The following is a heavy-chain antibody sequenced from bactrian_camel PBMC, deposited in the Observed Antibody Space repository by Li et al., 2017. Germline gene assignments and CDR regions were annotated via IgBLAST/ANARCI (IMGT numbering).Heavy chain of an antibody. Sequence: VQLVESGGGSVQAGGSLRLSCAASDYTHSSYCMGWFRQAPGKEREGVAAISPGNGVTHYHRSVKGRFTISVDNAKNALYLQMNRLLTEDTAVYYCTACARGPLEWTYWGQGTQVTVS. CDR1: DYTHSSYC. D-gene: IGHD1*01. J-gene: IGHJ4*01. CDR3: TACARGPLEWTY. V-gene: IGHV3S59*01. CDR2: ISPGNGVT.